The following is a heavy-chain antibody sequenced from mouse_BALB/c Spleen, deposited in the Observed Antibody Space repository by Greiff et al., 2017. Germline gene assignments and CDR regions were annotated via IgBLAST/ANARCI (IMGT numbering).Heavy chain of an antibody. V-gene: IGHV1-55*01. J-gene: IGHJ1*01. D-gene: IGHD2-4*01. CDR1: GYNFTSYW. CDR2: IYPGSGST. Sequence: VQLQQSGAELVKPGTSVKLSCKASGYNFTSYWINWVKLRPGQGLEWIGDIYPGSGSTNYNEKFKSKATLTVDTSSSTAYMQLSSLASEDSALYYCARSTMITTFDVWGAGTTVTVSS. CDR3: ARSTMITTFDV.